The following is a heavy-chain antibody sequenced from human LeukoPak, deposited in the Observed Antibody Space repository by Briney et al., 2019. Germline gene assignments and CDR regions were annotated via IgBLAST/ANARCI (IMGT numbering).Heavy chain of an antibody. Sequence: KSSQTLSLTCTVSGGSISSGGYYWSWIRQHPGKGLEWIGYIYYSGSTYYNPSLKSRVTISVDTSKNQFSLKLSSVTAADTAVYYCARGGRGSYSLDYWGQGTLVTVSS. CDR1: GGSISSGGYY. J-gene: IGHJ4*02. D-gene: IGHD1-26*01. CDR3: ARGGRGSYSLDY. V-gene: IGHV4-31*03. CDR2: IYYSGST.